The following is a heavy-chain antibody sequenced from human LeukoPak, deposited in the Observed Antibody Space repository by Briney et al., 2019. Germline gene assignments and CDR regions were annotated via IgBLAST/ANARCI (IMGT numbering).Heavy chain of an antibody. CDR3: ARHAMVAAPIDY. Sequence: PGGSLRLSCAASGFTFSSFAMSWVRQAPGKGLEWVSGISGTGGITLYADSVRGRFTISRDNYKSTLFLQMNSLRAEDTAVYYCARHAMVAAPIDYWGQGTLVTVSS. V-gene: IGHV3-23*01. CDR1: GFTFSSFA. CDR2: ISGTGGIT. J-gene: IGHJ4*02. D-gene: IGHD2-15*01.